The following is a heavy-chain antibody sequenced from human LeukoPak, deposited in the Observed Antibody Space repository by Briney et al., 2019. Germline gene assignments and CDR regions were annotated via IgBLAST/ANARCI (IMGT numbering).Heavy chain of an antibody. J-gene: IGHJ3*02. Sequence: GGSLRLSCAAPGFTFSSYSMNWVRQAPGKGLELVSSISSSSSYIYYADSVKGRFTISRDNAKNSLYLQMNSLRAEDTAVYYCARTVGYLDAFDIWGQGTMVTVSS. CDR2: ISSSSSYI. CDR3: ARTVGYLDAFDI. CDR1: GFTFSSYS. D-gene: IGHD3-16*02. V-gene: IGHV3-21*01.